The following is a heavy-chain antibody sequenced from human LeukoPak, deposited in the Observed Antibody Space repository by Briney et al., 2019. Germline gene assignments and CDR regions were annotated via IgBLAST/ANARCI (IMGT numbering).Heavy chain of an antibody. J-gene: IGHJ5*02. V-gene: IGHV1-18*01. CDR3: ARGGTSYYYDSSGYQSHQRPFDP. Sequence: ASVRVSCKASGYTFPSYGTTWVRQAPGQGLEWMGWISAYNGNTNYPQKLQGRVSMTTDTSTYTAYMELRSLRSDDTAVYYCARGGTSYYYDSSGYQSHQRPFDPRDQGTLATVSS. CDR2: ISAYNGNT. D-gene: IGHD3-22*01. CDR1: GYTFPSYG.